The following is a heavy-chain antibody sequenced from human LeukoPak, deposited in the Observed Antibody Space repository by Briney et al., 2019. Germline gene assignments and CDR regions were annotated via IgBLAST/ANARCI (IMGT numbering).Heavy chain of an antibody. D-gene: IGHD5-18*01. Sequence: GESLKIPCKGSGYSFTSYWIGWVRQMPGKGLEWMGIIYPGDSDTRYSPSFQGQVTISADKSISTAYLQWSSLKASGTAMYYCARHNEQARSGYSYGVIDYWGQGTLVTVSS. CDR3: ARHNEQARSGYSYGVIDY. J-gene: IGHJ4*02. CDR1: GYSFTSYW. CDR2: IYPGDSDT. V-gene: IGHV5-51*01.